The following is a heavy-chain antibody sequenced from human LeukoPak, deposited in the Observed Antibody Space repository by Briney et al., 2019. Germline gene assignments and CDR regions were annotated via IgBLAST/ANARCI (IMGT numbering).Heavy chain of an antibody. CDR2: INHSGRT. CDR1: GGSFSGYY. J-gene: IGHJ4*02. D-gene: IGHD3-22*01. CDR3: ARGPPYDYDSSGYYRFDY. V-gene: IGHV4-34*01. Sequence: AETLSLTCAVNGGSFSGYYWTWIRQPPGKGLEWIGEINHSGRTKCTPSLERRGTISGGTSNKQFSLKLSYVTVADTAVYYGARGPPYDYDSSGYYRFDYWGRGILITVSA.